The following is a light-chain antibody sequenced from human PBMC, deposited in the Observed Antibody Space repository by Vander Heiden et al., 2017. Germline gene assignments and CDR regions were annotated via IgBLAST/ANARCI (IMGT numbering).Light chain of an antibody. J-gene: IGKJ2*01. Sequence: EIVMTQSPATLSVSPGERATLSCRASQSVGSSLAWYQLKPGQAPRLLIYGASTRATGIPARVSGSGSGTEFTLTISSLQSEDFAVYHCQQYNNWPYTFGQGTKLEIK. CDR2: GAS. CDR3: QQYNNWPYT. CDR1: QSVGSS. V-gene: IGKV3-15*01.